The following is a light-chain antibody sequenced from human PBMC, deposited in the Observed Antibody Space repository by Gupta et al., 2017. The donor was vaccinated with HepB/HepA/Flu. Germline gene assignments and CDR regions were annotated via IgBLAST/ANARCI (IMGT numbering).Light chain of an antibody. J-gene: IGLJ3*02. Sequence: QSALTQTRSVSGSPGQSVTISCTGTSSDVGGYNYVSWYQQHPGKAPKLMLYDVSKRPSGVPDRFSGSKSGNTASLTISGLQAEAEADYYCCSYAGSYTWVFGGGTKLTVL. V-gene: IGLV2-11*01. CDR2: DVS. CDR1: SSDVGGYNY. CDR3: CSYAGSYTWV.